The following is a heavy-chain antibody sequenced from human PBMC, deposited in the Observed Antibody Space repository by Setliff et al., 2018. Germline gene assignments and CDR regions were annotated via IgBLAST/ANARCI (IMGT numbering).Heavy chain of an antibody. CDR2: IYHSGST. CDR3: ARPEYGSGTPPYY. Sequence: PSETLSLTCAVSGYSISSGYYWGWIRQPPGKGLEWIGSIYHSGSTYYNPSLKSRVTISVDTSKNQFSLKLSSVTAADTAVYYCARPEYGSGTPPYYWGQGTLVTVSS. CDR1: GYSISSGYY. V-gene: IGHV4-38-2*01. J-gene: IGHJ4*02. D-gene: IGHD3-10*01.